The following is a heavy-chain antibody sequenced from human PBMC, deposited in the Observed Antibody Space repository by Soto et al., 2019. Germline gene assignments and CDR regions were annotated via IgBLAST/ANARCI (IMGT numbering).Heavy chain of an antibody. CDR3: AKDKGITAQKYYFDY. CDR1: GFTFSTYN. Sequence: GGSLRLCCAACGFTFSTYNMHGVRQAPGQGLEWVAFISNDGGNKYYADSVKGRFTISRDNSKKTLYLQMNSLRTEDTAVYYCAKDKGITAQKYYFDYWGQGTLVTVSS. CDR2: ISNDGGNK. D-gene: IGHD6-13*01. J-gene: IGHJ4*02. V-gene: IGHV3-30*18.